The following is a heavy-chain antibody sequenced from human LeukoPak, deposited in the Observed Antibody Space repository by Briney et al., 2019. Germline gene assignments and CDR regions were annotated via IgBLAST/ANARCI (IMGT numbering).Heavy chain of an antibody. J-gene: IGHJ3*02. CDR3: ARRCGGSCFYAFDI. Sequence: GGSLRLSCAASGFTVSSNYMSWVRQAPGKGLEWVSVIYSGGSTYYADSVKGRFTISRDHSKNTLYLQMNSLRAEDTAVYYCARRCGGSCFYAFDIWGQGTMVTVSS. CDR1: GFTVSSNY. D-gene: IGHD2-15*01. V-gene: IGHV3-66*01. CDR2: IYSGGST.